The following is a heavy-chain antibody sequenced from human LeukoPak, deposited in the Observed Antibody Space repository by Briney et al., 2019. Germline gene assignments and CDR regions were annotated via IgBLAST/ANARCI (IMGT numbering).Heavy chain of an antibody. J-gene: IGHJ4*02. CDR1: GSSISSGYY. V-gene: IGHV4-38-2*02. Sequence: SETLSLTCTVSGSSISSGYYWGWIRQPPGKGLEWIGSIYHSGSTYYNPSLKSRVTISADTSKNQFSLKLSSVTAADTAVYYCAREDDRGAFFDYWGQGTLVTVSS. CDR3: AREDDRGAFFDY. D-gene: IGHD3-10*01. CDR2: IYHSGST.